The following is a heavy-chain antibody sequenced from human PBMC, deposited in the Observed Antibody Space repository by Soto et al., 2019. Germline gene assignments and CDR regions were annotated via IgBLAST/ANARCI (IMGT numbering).Heavy chain of an antibody. CDR3: ASLLTLGVVITTYYFDY. D-gene: IGHD3-3*01. J-gene: IGHJ4*02. CDR1: GFSLSTSGVG. V-gene: IGHV2-5*01. Sequence: SGPTLVNPTQTLTLTCTFSGFSLSTSGVGVGWIRQPPGKALEWLALIYWNDDKRYSPSLKSRLTITKDTSKNQVVLTMTNMDPVDTATYYCASLLTLGVVITTYYFDYWGQGTMVTVSS. CDR2: IYWNDDK.